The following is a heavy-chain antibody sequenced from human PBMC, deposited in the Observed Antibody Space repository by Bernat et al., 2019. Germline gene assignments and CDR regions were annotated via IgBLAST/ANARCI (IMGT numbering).Heavy chain of an antibody. CDR3: ATSITRMVY. CDR1: GFSVSSNY. J-gene: IGHJ4*02. D-gene: IGHD3-22*01. CDR2: IHSGGST. V-gene: IGHV3-53*02. Sequence: EVQLVETGGGLIQPGGSLRLSCAASGFSVSSNYMSWVRQAPGKGLEWVSVIHSGGSTYYEDSVKGRFIISRDNSKNTLYLQMNSLRAEDTAVYYCATSITRMVYWGQGTLVTVSS.